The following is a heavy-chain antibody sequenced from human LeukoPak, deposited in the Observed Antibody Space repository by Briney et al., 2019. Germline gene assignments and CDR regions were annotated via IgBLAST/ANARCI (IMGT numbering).Heavy chain of an antibody. CDR1: GFTFSSYE. CDR3: ARNTYSDYYDSSGYSPGDFDY. D-gene: IGHD3-22*01. J-gene: IGHJ4*02. Sequence: AGGSLRLSXAASGFTFSSYEMNWVRQAPGKGLEWVSYISSSGSTIYYADSVKGRFTISRDNAKNSLYLQMNSLRAEDTAVYYCARNTYSDYYDSSGYSPGDFDYWGQGTLVTVSS. V-gene: IGHV3-48*03. CDR2: ISSSGSTI.